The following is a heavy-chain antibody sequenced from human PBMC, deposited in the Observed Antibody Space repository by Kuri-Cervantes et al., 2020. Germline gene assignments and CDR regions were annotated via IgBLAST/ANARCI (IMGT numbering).Heavy chain of an antibody. Sequence: SETLSLTCTVSGGSISSGDYYWSWIRQPPGKGLEWIGEINHSGSTNYNPSLKSRVTISVDTSKNQFSLKLSSVTAADTAVYYCARGGGNSPFDYWGQGTLVTVSS. CDR3: ARGGGNSPFDY. J-gene: IGHJ4*02. CDR1: GGSISSGDYY. V-gene: IGHV4-39*07. CDR2: INHSGST. D-gene: IGHD4-23*01.